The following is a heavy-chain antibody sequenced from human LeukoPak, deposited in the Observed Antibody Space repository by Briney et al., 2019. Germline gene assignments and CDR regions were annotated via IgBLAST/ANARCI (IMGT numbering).Heavy chain of an antibody. J-gene: IGHJ4*02. Sequence: GGSLRLSCAASGFTFSSFGMHWVRQAPGKGLEGVAALSSDGTQAYVDSVKGRFTIPRDNSKNRLFLQMTSLRPDDTAGYFCAKDLWEVFGDPSGMDYWGQGTLVTVSS. V-gene: IGHV3-30*18. CDR2: LSSDGTQ. CDR1: GFTFSSFG. D-gene: IGHD3-10*02. CDR3: AKDLWEVFGDPSGMDY.